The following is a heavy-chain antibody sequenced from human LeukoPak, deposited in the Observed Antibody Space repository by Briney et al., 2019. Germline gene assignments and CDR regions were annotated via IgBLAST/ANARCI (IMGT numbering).Heavy chain of an antibody. Sequence: SETLSLTCTVSGGSISSSSYYWGWIRQPPGKGLEWIGSIYYSGSTYYNPPLKSRVTISVDTSKNQFSLKLSSVTAADTAVYYCAKGARREDIVATVPFDYWGQGTLVTVSS. V-gene: IGHV4-39*07. D-gene: IGHD5-12*01. CDR3: AKGARREDIVATVPFDY. CDR1: GGSISSSSYY. J-gene: IGHJ4*02. CDR2: IYYSGST.